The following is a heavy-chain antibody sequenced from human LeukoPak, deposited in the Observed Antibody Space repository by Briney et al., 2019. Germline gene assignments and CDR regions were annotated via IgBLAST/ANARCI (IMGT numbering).Heavy chain of an antibody. CDR1: GFTVSSNY. J-gene: IGHJ1*01. Sequence: GGSLRLSCAVSGFTVSSNYMNWVRQAPGKGLEWVSIIYSGGSTYYADSVKGRFTISRDNSKNTLYLQMNSLRAEDTAVYYCASLPNTDYYDNSGYTFQHWGQGTLVTVSS. V-gene: IGHV3-53*01. CDR2: IYSGGST. CDR3: ASLPNTDYYDNSGYTFQH. D-gene: IGHD3-22*01.